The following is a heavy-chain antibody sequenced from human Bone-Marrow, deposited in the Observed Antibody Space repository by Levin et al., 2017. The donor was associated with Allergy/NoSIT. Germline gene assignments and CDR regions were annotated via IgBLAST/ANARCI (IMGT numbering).Heavy chain of an antibody. CDR3: ARGKECSGGSCYGRWFDP. V-gene: IGHV1-18*01. D-gene: IGHD2-15*01. Sequence: ASVKVSCKASGYTFTSYGISWVRQAPGQGLEWMGWISAYNGNTNYAQKLQGRVTMTTDTSTSTAYMELRSLRSDDTAVYYCARGKECSGGSCYGRWFDPWGQGTLVTVSS. J-gene: IGHJ5*02. CDR2: ISAYNGNT. CDR1: GYTFTSYG.